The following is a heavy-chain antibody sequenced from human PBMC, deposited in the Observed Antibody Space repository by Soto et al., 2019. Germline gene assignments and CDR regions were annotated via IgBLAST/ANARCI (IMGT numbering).Heavy chain of an antibody. V-gene: IGHV1-3*01. CDR3: ARDVGADIVAENSFDY. CDR2: INADNGNT. D-gene: IGHD5-12*01. J-gene: IGHJ4*02. CDR1: GYTFTSYA. Sequence: ASVKVSCKASGYTFTSYAMQWVRQAPGQRLEWMGWINADNGNTKYAQKFQGRVTITTYTSTSTAYMELSSLRSDDTAVYYCARDVGADIVAENSFDYWGQGTLVTVSS.